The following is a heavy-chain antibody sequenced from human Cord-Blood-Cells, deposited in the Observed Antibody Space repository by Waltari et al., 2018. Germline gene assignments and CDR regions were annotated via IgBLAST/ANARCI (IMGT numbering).Heavy chain of an antibody. CDR1: GFTFRSHA. CDR3: ARGEYVVVPAAIDY. D-gene: IGHD2-2*01. J-gene: IGHJ4*02. CDR2: ISYDGSNK. V-gene: IGHV3-30-3*01. Sequence: QVQLVESGGGVVQPGRSLRLSCAASGFTFRSHAMHGVRPAPGKGLEWVAVISYDGSNKYYADSVKGRFTISRDNSKNTLYLQMNSLRAEDTAVYYCARGEYVVVPAAIDYWGQGTLVTVSS.